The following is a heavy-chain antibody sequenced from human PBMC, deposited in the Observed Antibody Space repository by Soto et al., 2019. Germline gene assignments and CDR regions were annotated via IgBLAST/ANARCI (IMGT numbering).Heavy chain of an antibody. Sequence: ETLSLTCTVSGGSISSGDYYWGWVRQAPGKGLEWVSAISGSGASTYDADSVKGRFTISRDNSNNTHYLQMNSLRAEDTAVYYCAKTPGVITVITSFDHWGQGTPVTVSS. CDR3: AKTPGVITVITSFDH. CDR2: ISGSGAST. J-gene: IGHJ4*02. V-gene: IGHV3-23*01. CDR1: GGSISSGDYY. D-gene: IGHD3-16*01.